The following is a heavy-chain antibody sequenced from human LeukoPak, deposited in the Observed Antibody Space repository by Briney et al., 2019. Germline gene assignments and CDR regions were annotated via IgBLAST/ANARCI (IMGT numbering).Heavy chain of an antibody. J-gene: IGHJ6*03. CDR1: GGSISSGSYY. V-gene: IGHV4-61*02. Sequence: PSQTLSLTCTVSGGSISSGSYYWNWIRQPAGKGLEWIGRIYSSGSTNYNPSLKSRVTISVDTSKNQFSLKLSSVTAADTAVYYCARVPRSYYYYYYMDVWGKGTTVTVSS. CDR3: ARVPRSYYYYYYMDV. CDR2: IYSSGST.